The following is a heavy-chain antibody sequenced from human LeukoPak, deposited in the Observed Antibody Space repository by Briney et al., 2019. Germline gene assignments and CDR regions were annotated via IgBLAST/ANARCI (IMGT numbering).Heavy chain of an antibody. CDR3: AKGGYCSGGSCYFVRWFDP. D-gene: IGHD2-15*01. J-gene: IGHJ5*02. CDR2: INHSGST. CDR1: GGSFSGYY. Sequence: SETLSLTCAVYGGSFSGYYWSWIRQPPGKGLEWIGEINHSGSTNYNPSLKSRVTISVDTSKNQFSLKLSSVTAADTAVYYCAKGGYCSGGSCYFVRWFDPWGQGTLVTVSS. V-gene: IGHV4-34*01.